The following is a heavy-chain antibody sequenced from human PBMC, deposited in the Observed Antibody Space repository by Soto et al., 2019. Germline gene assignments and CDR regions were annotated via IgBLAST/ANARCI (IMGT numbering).Heavy chain of an antibody. CDR1: GGSFSGYY. J-gene: IGHJ4*02. D-gene: IGHD2-2*01. Sequence: SETLSLTCAVYGGSFSGYYWSLIRQPPGKGLEWIGEINHSGSTNYNPSLKSRVTISVDTSKNQFSLKLSSVTAADTAVYYCARDCSSTSCYARNFDYWGQGTLVTVSS. CDR2: INHSGST. V-gene: IGHV4-34*01. CDR3: ARDCSSTSCYARNFDY.